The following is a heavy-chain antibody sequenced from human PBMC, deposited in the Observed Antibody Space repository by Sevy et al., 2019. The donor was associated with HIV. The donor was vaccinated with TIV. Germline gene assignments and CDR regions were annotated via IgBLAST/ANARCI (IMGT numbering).Heavy chain of an antibody. V-gene: IGHV3-30*18. J-gene: IGHJ4*02. CDR1: GLTFSTYG. CDR3: AKDAVCRIYWYPVY. Sequence: GGSLRLSCAASGLTFSTYGMHWVRQAPGKGLEWVAVISYDGSHKYYADSVKGRFTISRDNSKNTLYLQMNSLRLEDTAVYSCAKDAVCRIYWYPVYWGQGTLVTHSS. D-gene: IGHD2-8*02. CDR2: ISYDGSHK.